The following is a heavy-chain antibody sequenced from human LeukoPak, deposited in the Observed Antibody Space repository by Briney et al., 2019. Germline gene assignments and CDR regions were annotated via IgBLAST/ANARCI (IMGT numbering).Heavy chain of an antibody. CDR3: AREYCSGGSCYSEAFDI. J-gene: IGHJ3*02. CDR2: ISSSSSYI. V-gene: IGHV3-21*01. Sequence: GGSLRLSCAASGFTFRSYSMNCGRHAPGKGLGRGSSISSSSSYIYYADSVKGRFTISRDNAKNSLYLQMNSLRAEDTAVYYCAREYCSGGSCYSEAFDIGGQGTMVTVSS. CDR1: GFTFRSYS. D-gene: IGHD2-15*01.